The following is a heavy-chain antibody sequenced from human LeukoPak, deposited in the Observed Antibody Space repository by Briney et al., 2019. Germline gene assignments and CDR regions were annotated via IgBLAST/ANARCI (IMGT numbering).Heavy chain of an antibody. CDR3: ARCRYTSTYRHSFDI. J-gene: IGHJ3*02. Sequence: SETLSLTCIVSGGSISSYYWSWIRQPPGKGLEWIGYIYNSGTTDYNPSLKSRVTISVDTSKNQLSLNLSTVTAADAAVYYCARCRYTSTYRHSFDIWGHGTMVTVSS. V-gene: IGHV4-59*01. CDR2: IYNSGTT. CDR1: GGSISSYY. D-gene: IGHD3-16*02.